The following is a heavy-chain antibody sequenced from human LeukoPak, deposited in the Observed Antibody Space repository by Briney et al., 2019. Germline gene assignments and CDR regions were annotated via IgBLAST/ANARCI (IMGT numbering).Heavy chain of an antibody. Sequence: SQTLSLTCTVSGGSISSGSYYWTWIREPAGKGLEWIGHLYTSGTTSYNPSLQSRVTISADTSKHQFSLRLTSVTAADTAVYYCARAGGSVGWYGTIDSWGQGTLVTVSS. CDR1: GGSISSGSYY. D-gene: IGHD6-19*01. CDR3: ARAGGSVGWYGTIDS. V-gene: IGHV4-61*09. J-gene: IGHJ4*02. CDR2: LYTSGTT.